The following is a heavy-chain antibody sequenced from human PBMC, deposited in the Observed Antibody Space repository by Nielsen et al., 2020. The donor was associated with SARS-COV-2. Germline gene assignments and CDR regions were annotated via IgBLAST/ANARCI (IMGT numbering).Heavy chain of an antibody. D-gene: IGHD4-17*01. Sequence: ASVKVSCKASGYSFSGYYIHWVRQAPGQGLEWMGKINPKSGGTNHAQKFQGRVTMTTDTSTSTAYMELRSLRSDDTAVYYCARGRDYGEYFQHWGQGTLVTVSS. CDR3: ARGRDYGEYFQH. CDR2: INPKSGGT. V-gene: IGHV1-2*02. CDR1: GYSFSGYY. J-gene: IGHJ1*01.